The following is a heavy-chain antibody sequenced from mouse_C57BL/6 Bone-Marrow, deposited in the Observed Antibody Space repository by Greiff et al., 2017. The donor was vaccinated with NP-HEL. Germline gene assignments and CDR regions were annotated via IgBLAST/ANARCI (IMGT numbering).Heavy chain of an antibody. Sequence: LVESGPELVKPGASVKISCKASGYSFTDYNMNWVKQSTGKSLEWIGVINPNYGTTSYIQTFKGKATLTVDKSSSTVYMQLNSLTSEDSAVYYCAREIWLDYWGQGTTLTVSS. CDR2: INPNYGTT. D-gene: IGHD2-2*01. J-gene: IGHJ2*01. V-gene: IGHV1-39*01. CDR3: AREIWLDY. CDR1: GYSFTDYN.